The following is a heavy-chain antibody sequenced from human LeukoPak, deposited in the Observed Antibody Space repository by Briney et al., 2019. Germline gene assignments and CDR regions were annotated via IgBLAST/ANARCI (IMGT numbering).Heavy chain of an antibody. CDR3: ARDMRKAAAGTSRLEKYDY. CDR1: GYTFTGYY. V-gene: IGHV1-2*06. J-gene: IGHJ4*02. CDR2: INPNSGGT. D-gene: IGHD6-13*01. Sequence: GASVKVSCKASGYTFTGYYIHWVRQAPGQGLVWMGRINPNSGGTNYAQKFQGRVTMTRDTSISTAYMELSRLRSDDTAVYYCARDMRKAAAGTSRLEKYDYWGQGTLVTVSS.